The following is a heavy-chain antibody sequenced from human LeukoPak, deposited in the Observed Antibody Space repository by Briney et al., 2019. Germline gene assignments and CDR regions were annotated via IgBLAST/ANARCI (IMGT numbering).Heavy chain of an antibody. V-gene: IGHV1-3*01. CDR3: ARAPERYPPFDY. CDR2: INAGNGNT. J-gene: IGHJ4*02. D-gene: IGHD1-14*01. CDR1: GYTFTSYA. Sequence: ASVKVSCKASGYTFTSYAMHWVRQAPGQRLEWMGWINAGNGNTKYSQKFQGRVTITRDTSASTAYIELSSLRSEDTAVYYCARAPERYPPFDYWGQGTLVTVSS.